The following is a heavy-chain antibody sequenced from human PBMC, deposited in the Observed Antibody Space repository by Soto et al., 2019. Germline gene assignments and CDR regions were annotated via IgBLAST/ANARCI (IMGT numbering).Heavy chain of an antibody. D-gene: IGHD6-6*01. CDR2: INHSGST. CDR1: GGSFSGYY. V-gene: IGHV4-34*01. Sequence: SESLSLTCAVYGGSFSGYYWGWIRQPPGKGLEWIGEINHSGSTNYNPALKSRVTISVDTSKNQFSLKLSSVTAADTAVYYCARGGSSSSPLHYGMDVWGQGTTVTVSS. J-gene: IGHJ6*02. CDR3: ARGGSSSSPLHYGMDV.